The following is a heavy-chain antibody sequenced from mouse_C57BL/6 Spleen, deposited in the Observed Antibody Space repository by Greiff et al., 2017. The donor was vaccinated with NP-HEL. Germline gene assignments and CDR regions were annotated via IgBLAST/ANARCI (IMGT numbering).Heavy chain of an antibody. D-gene: IGHD1-1*01. Sequence: QVQLQQPGAELVKPGASVKLSCKASGYTFTSYWMHWVKQRPGQGLEWIGMIHPNSGSTNYNEKFKSKATLTVDKSSSTAYMQLSSLTSEDSAVYYCARSGYYGSSSHWYFDVWGTGTTVTVSS. CDR1: GYTFTSYW. V-gene: IGHV1-64*01. J-gene: IGHJ1*03. CDR3: ARSGYYGSSSHWYFDV. CDR2: IHPNSGST.